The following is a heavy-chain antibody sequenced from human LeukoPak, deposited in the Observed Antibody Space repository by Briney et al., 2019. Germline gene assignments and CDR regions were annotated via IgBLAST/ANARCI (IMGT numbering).Heavy chain of an antibody. J-gene: IGHJ4*02. CDR1: GFTFSSYA. CDR3: ARGFSGDPIYYVDY. D-gene: IGHD4-17*01. V-gene: IGHV3-30-3*01. CDR2: ISYDGSNK. Sequence: GGSLRLSCAASGFTFSSYAMSWVRQAPGKGLEWVAVISYDGSNKYYADSVKGRFTISRDNSKHTLYLQMNSLRAEDTAVYYCARGFSGDPIYYVDYWGQGTLVTVSS.